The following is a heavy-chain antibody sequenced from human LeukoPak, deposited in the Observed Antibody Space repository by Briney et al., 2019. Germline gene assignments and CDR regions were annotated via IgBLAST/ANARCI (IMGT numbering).Heavy chain of an antibody. D-gene: IGHD1-26*01. J-gene: IGHJ4*02. CDR3: ARDSVGATNYFDY. CDR1: GLTFSSFG. CDR2: TSFDGGNK. V-gene: IGHV3-30*03. Sequence: GGSLRLSCAASGLTFSSFGMHWVRQAPGKGLEWVAVTSFDGGNKHYADSVKGRFTISRDNSKNTLYLQMNSLRAEDTAVYYCARDSVGATNYFDYWGQGTLVTVSS.